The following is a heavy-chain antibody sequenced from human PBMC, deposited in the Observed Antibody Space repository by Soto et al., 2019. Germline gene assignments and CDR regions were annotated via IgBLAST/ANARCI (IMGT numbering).Heavy chain of an antibody. V-gene: IGHV3-23*01. CDR3: ARGYRGGSRSPASYYYSDSDV. CDR2: VSAGGDMT. D-gene: IGHD2-15*01. J-gene: IGHJ6*03. Sequence: DVQLLESGGHLVQPGGSLRLSCAASGFTFSSYAMSWVRQAPGKGLEWVSSVSAGGDMTYYSDSVKGRFTISRDNSNNALFLQTHSLRIEDTALDDCARGYRGGSRSPASYYYSDSDVWGQGATVIVS. CDR1: GFTFSSYA.